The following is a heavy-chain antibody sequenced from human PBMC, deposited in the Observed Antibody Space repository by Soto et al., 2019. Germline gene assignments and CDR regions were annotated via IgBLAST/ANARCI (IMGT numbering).Heavy chain of an antibody. D-gene: IGHD2-15*01. CDR1: GFSLSTRGVG. CDR2: MFWDDDK. V-gene: IGHV2-5*02. J-gene: IGHJ4*02. Sequence: SGPTLVNPTQTLTLTCSFSGFSLSTRGVGVGWIRQPPGKALEWLALMFWDDDKWYSPSLRSRLTITEDTSKNQVVLTMTNMVPVDTATYYCVHRPSYCSGGSCYSGFDYWGQGTLVTVSS. CDR3: VHRPSYCSGGSCYSGFDY.